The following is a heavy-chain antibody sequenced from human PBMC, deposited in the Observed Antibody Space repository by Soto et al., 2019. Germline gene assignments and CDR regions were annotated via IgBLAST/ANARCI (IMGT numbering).Heavy chain of an antibody. V-gene: IGHV1-8*01. CDR1: GYTFTSYD. J-gene: IGHJ6*02. Sequence: ASVKVSCKASGYTFTSYDINWVRQATGQGLEWMGWMNPNSGNTGYAQKFQGRVTMTRNTSISTAYMELSSLRSEDTAVYYCARGGYPSGYDFSGLYYYYYYGMDVWGQGTTVTVSS. CDR3: ARGGYPSGYDFSGLYYYYYYGMDV. D-gene: IGHD5-12*01. CDR2: MNPNSGNT.